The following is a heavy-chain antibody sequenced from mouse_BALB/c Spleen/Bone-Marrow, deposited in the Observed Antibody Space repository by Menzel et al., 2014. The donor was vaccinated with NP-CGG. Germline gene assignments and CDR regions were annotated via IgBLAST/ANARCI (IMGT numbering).Heavy chain of an antibody. V-gene: IGHV1S56*01. Sequence: VQLQESGPELVKPGASVKISCKASGYTFRSYYIYWVKQRPGQGLEWIAWIYPGNVNTNYNENFKGKSTLTADKSSNTNYMQLGCLNSEVSAVYFCAREGRSRAMDYWGQGTSVTVSS. J-gene: IGHJ4*01. CDR2: IYPGNVNT. CDR3: AREGRSRAMDY. CDR1: GYTFRSYY.